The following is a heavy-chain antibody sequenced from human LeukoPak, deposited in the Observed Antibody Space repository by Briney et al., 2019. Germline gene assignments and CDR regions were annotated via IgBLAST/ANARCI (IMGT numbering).Heavy chain of an antibody. CDR2: IYIGGST. Sequence: GGSLRLSCAASGFTVGGNYMNWVRQTPGKGLEWVSTIYIGGSTYYADSVKDRFTISRDSSKNTLYLQMNSLRAEDTAFYYCARDSGFSGTQRGEYWGQGTLVTVSS. D-gene: IGHD3/OR15-3a*01. J-gene: IGHJ4*02. V-gene: IGHV3-66*01. CDR1: GFTVGGNY. CDR3: ARDSGFSGTQRGEY.